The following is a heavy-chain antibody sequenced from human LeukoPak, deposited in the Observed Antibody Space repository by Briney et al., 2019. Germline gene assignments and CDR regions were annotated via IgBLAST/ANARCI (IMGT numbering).Heavy chain of an antibody. V-gene: IGHV1-18*01. Sequence: ASVKVSCKASGYTFTNYGISGVRQAPGQGLEWMGWISGYNGTTNYAQKLQGRVTMITDTSTSQAYMELRSLRSDDTAVYYCARLRAYSYGRNYFAYWGQGTLVTVSS. CDR3: ARLRAYSYGRNYFAY. D-gene: IGHD5-18*01. CDR1: GYTFTNYG. J-gene: IGHJ4*02. CDR2: ISGYNGTT.